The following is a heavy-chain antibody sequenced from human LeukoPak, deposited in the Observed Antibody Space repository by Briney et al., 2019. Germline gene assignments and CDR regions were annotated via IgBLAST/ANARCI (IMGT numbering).Heavy chain of an antibody. J-gene: IGHJ4*02. Sequence: GASVKVSCKASGYTFTSYGISWVRQAPGQGLEWMGRIIPIFGTANYAQKFQGRVTITTDESTSTAYMELSSLRSEDTAVYYCARDGYYYDSSGYDYWGQGTLVTVSS. D-gene: IGHD3-22*01. V-gene: IGHV1-69*05. CDR2: IIPIFGTA. CDR1: GYTFTSYG. CDR3: ARDGYYYDSSGYDY.